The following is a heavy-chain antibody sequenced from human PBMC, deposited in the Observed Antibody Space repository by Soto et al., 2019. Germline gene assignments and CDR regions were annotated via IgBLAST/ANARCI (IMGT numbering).Heavy chain of an antibody. J-gene: IGHJ4*02. V-gene: IGHV4-30-4*01. D-gene: IGHD1-26*01. Sequence: SETLSLTCTVSGGSISSGDYYWSWIRQPPGKGLEWIGYIYYSGSTYYNPSLKSRVTISVDTSQNQFSLKLSSVTAAYTAVYYCARTPPGGSNDFIDYWGQGTLVTVSS. CDR1: GGSISSGDYY. CDR3: ARTPPGGSNDFIDY. CDR2: IYYSGST.